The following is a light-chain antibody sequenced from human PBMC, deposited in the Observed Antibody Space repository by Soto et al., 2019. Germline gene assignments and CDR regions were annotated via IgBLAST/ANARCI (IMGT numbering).Light chain of an antibody. CDR2: AAS. J-gene: IGKJ1*01. CDR3: QHYNSYSEA. V-gene: IGKV1-27*01. CDR1: QGISNY. Sequence: DIQMTQSPSSLSASVGDRVTITCRASQGISNYLAWYHQKPGKVPKLLIYAASTLQSGVPSRFSGSGSGTEFTLTISSLQPDDVATYYCQHYNSYSEALVQGTKVDIK.